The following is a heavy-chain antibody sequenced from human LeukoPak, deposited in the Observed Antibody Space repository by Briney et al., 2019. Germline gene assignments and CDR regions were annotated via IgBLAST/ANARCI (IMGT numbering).Heavy chain of an antibody. J-gene: IGHJ4*02. CDR2: INSDESST. V-gene: IGHV3-74*01. Sequence: PGGSLRLSCAASGLTFSTYWMHWVRQAPGKGLVWVSRINSDESSTGYADSVKGRFTISRDNSKNTLYLQMNSLRAEDTAVYYCARDWCGGGSCYYFDHWGQGTLVTVSS. CDR1: GLTFSTYW. CDR3: ARDWCGGGSCYYFDH. D-gene: IGHD2-15*01.